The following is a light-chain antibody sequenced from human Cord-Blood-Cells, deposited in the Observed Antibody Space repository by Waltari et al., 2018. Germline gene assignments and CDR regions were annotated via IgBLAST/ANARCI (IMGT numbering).Light chain of an antibody. CDR2: DVS. CDR1: SSDVGGYDY. Sequence: QSALTQPASVSRSPGQSITISRTGTSSDVGGYDYVSWYQQHPGKAPKLMIYDVSNRPSGVSNRFSGSKSGNTASLTISGLQAEDEADYYCSSYTSSSTVVFGGGTKLTVL. CDR3: SSYTSSSTVV. V-gene: IGLV2-14*01. J-gene: IGLJ2*01.